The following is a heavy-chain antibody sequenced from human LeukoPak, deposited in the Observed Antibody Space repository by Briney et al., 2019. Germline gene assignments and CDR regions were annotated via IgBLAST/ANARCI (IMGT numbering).Heavy chain of an antibody. Sequence: SETLSLTCTVSGGSIRSSYYYWGWIRQPPGKGLEWIGEINHSGSTNYNPSLKSRVTISVDTSKNQFSLKLSSVTAADTAVYYCARAPYYGSGSYLPLYFDYWGQGTLVTVSS. D-gene: IGHD3-10*01. J-gene: IGHJ4*02. CDR1: GGSIRSSYYY. CDR2: INHSGST. V-gene: IGHV4-39*07. CDR3: ARAPYYGSGSYLPLYFDY.